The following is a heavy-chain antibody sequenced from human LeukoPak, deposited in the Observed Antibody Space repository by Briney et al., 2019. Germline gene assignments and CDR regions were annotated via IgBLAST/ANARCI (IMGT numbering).Heavy chain of an antibody. CDR1: GRTFSSYA. CDR2: IIPILGIA. D-gene: IGHD3-22*01. V-gene: IGHV1-69*04. J-gene: IGHJ4*02. CDR3: ARGSQDYYDSSGYYGF. Sequence: ASVKVSCKASGRTFSSYAISWVRQAPGQGLEWMGRIIPILGIANYAQRFQGRVTITSDKSTSTAYMELSSLRSEDTAVYYCARGSQDYYDSSGYYGFWGQGTLVTVSS.